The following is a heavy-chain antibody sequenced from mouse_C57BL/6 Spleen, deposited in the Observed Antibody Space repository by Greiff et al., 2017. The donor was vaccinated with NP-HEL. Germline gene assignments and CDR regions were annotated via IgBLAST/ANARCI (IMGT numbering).Heavy chain of an antibody. V-gene: IGHV1-22*01. CDR2: INPNNGGT. CDR1: GYTFTDYN. D-gene: IGHD3-2*02. CDR3: ARTDRQLRLGETVFDY. Sequence: EVQLQQSGPELVKPGASVKMSCKASGYTFTDYNMHWVKQSHGKSLEWIGYINPNNGGTSYNQKFKGKATLTVNKSSSTAYMELRSLTSEDSAVYYCARTDRQLRLGETVFDYWGQGTTLTVSS. J-gene: IGHJ2*01.